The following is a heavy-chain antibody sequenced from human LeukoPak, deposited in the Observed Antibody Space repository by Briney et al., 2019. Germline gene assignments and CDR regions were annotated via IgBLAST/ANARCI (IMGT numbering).Heavy chain of an antibody. V-gene: IGHV4-59*01. CDR1: GFTFSSYA. J-gene: IGHJ4*02. CDR2: IYYSGTT. D-gene: IGHD6-19*01. Sequence: GSLRLSCAASGFTFSSYAMSWLRQPPGKGLEWIGYIYYSGTTNYNPSLMSRVTISLDTSKKEFSLKLRSVTAADTAVYYCARGAGWYNYWGQGILVTVSS. CDR3: ARGAGWYNY.